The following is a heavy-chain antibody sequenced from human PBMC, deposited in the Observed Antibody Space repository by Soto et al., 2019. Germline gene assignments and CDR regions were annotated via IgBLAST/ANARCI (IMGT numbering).Heavy chain of an antibody. J-gene: IGHJ3*02. D-gene: IGHD3-22*01. CDR3: ATKSGDYDDAFYI. CDR1: GFIFSSNA. Sequence: EVQLLESGAGLVQPGGSLRLSCAASGFIFSSNAMSWVRQAPGQGLEWVSAISGSGGSTFYADSVKGRFTISRDNSKNTLYLQMNSRRDEDTSLYYCATKSGDYDDAFYIWGPGPMVNVSS. CDR2: ISGSGGST. V-gene: IGHV3-23*01.